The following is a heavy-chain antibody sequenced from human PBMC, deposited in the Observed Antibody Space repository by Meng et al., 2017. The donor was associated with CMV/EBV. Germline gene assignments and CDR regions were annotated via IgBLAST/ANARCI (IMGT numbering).Heavy chain of an antibody. CDR2: IYTSGST. D-gene: IGHD2-2*01. Sequence: GPCMREPSETLSLPCPAAGGSISSYYWSWIRQPAGKGLEWIGRIYTSGSTNYNPSVKSRVTMSVDTSKNQFSLKLSSVTAADTAVYYCARDLMNCSSTSCANWFDPWGQGTLVTVSS. CDR1: GGSISSYY. CDR3: ARDLMNCSSTSCANWFDP. V-gene: IGHV4-4*07. J-gene: IGHJ5*02.